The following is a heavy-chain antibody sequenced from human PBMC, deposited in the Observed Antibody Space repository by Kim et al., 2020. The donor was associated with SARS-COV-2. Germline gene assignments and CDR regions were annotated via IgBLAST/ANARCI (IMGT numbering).Heavy chain of an antibody. V-gene: IGHV3-23*01. CDR2: ISGSGGST. CDR3: AKDADYDFWSEYYYYMDV. D-gene: IGHD3-3*01. Sequence: GGSLRLSCAASGSTFSSYVMSWVRQAPGKVLEWVSAISGSGGSTYYADSVKGRFTISRDNSKNTLYLQMNSLRAEDTAVYYCAKDADYDFWSEYYYYMDVWGKGTTVTVSS. J-gene: IGHJ6*03. CDR1: GSTFSSYV.